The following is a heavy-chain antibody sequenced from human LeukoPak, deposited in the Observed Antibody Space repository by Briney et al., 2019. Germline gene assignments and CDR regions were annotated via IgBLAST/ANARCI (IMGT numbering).Heavy chain of an antibody. CDR1: GFTFSSYE. D-gene: IGHD6-19*01. CDR2: ISSSGSTI. CDR3: ARDPSIPVAGTFDH. V-gene: IGHV3-48*03. J-gene: IGHJ4*02. Sequence: GGSLRLSCAASGFTFSSYEMNWVRQAPGKGLEWVSYISSSGSTIYYADSVKGRFTISRDNAKNSLDLQMHSLRAEDTAVYYCARDPSIPVAGTFDHWGQGTLVTVSS.